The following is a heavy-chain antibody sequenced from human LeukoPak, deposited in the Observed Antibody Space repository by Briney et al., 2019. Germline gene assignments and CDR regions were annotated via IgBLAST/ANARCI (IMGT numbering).Heavy chain of an antibody. J-gene: IGHJ6*02. CDR2: ISYDGSNK. CDR3: ARAPVVPAGDGNYYGMDV. V-gene: IGHV3-30-3*01. CDR1: GFTFSSYA. Sequence: GGSLRLSCAASGFTFSSYAMHWVRQAPGEGLEWVAVISYDGSNKYYADSVKGRFTISGDNSKNTLYLQMNSLRAEDTAVYYCARAPVVPAGDGNYYGMDVWGQGTTVTVSS. D-gene: IGHD2-2*01.